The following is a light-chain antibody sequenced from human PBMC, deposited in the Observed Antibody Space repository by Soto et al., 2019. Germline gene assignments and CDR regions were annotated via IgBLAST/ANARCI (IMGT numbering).Light chain of an antibody. CDR3: QQFYDLPIT. V-gene: IGKV1-33*01. Sequence: DIQITQSPSALSASVGDRVTITFQASQDISDVLNWYQQQPGKAPKVLIYDASKLQTGVPSRFSGRGSGKDFTFTISSLQPDDSGTYYCQQFYDLPITFGQGTRLEIK. CDR2: DAS. CDR1: QDISDV. J-gene: IGKJ5*01.